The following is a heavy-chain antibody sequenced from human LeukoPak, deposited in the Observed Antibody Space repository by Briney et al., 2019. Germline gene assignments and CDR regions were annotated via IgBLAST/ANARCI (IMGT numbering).Heavy chain of an antibody. CDR2: INPSGGST. CDR1: GYTFTSYF. V-gene: IGHV1-46*01. D-gene: IGHD1-7*01. Sequence: GGSVKVSCKASGYTFTSYFMHWVRQAPGQGLEWMGIINPSGGSTSYAQKFQGRVAMTRDTSTSTVYMELSSLRSEDTAVYYCARVELNYGMDVWGQGTTVTVSS. J-gene: IGHJ6*02. CDR3: ARVELNYGMDV.